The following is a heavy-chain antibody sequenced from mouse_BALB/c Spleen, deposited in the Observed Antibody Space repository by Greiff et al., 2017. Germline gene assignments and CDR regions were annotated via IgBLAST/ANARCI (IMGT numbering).Heavy chain of an antibody. Sequence: EVNLVESGAELVKPGASVKLSCTASGFNIKDTYMHWVKQRPEQGLEWIGRIDPANGNTKYDPKFQGKATITADTSSNTAYLQLSSLTSEDTAVYYCAMGLRWFDYWGQGTTLTVSS. D-gene: IGHD1-1*01. CDR1: GFNIKDTY. CDR2: IDPANGNT. J-gene: IGHJ2*01. CDR3: AMGLRWFDY. V-gene: IGHV14-3*02.